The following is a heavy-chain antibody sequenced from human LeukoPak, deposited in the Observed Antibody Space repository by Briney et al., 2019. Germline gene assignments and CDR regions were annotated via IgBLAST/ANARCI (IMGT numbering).Heavy chain of an antibody. V-gene: IGHV3-21*01. CDR1: GFTFSSYS. CDR3: ARVRDSSGYPAASSY. CDR2: ISSSSYI. J-gene: IGHJ4*02. D-gene: IGHD3-22*01. Sequence: PGGSLRLSCAASGFTFSSYSMNWVRQAPGKGLEWVSSISSSSYIYYADSVKGRFTISRDNAKNSLYLQMNSLRAEDTAVYYCARVRDSSGYPAASSYWGQGTLVTVSS.